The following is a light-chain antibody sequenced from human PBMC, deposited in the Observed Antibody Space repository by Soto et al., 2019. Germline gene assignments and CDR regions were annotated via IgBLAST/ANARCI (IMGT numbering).Light chain of an antibody. CDR1: QSVSSY. CDR3: QQRSS. Sequence: EIVLTQSPATLSLSPGERATLSCRASQSVSSYLAWYQQKPGQAPRLLIYDASNRATGIPDRFSGSGSETDFTLTISSLEPEDFAVYYCQQRSSFGGGTKVEIK. J-gene: IGKJ4*01. V-gene: IGKV3-11*01. CDR2: DAS.